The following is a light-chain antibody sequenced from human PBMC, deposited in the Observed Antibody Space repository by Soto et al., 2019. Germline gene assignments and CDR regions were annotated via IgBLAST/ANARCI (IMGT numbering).Light chain of an antibody. CDR2: EVS. CDR1: SSDVGGYNY. Sequence: QSALTQPASVSGSPGQSITVSCTGSSSDVGGYNYVSWYQLHPGRAPKLIIYEVSNRPSGLSNRFSGSKSGNTASLTISGLQAEDEGEYYCSSYTSSSTLIIFGGGTKLTVL. V-gene: IGLV2-14*01. CDR3: SSYTSSSTLII. J-gene: IGLJ2*01.